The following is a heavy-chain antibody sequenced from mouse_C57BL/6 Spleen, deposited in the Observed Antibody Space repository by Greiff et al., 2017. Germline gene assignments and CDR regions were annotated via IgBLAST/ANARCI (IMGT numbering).Heavy chain of an antibody. J-gene: IGHJ4*01. CDR1: GYTFTSYW. D-gene: IGHD2-3*01. CDR3: ARKVDGYYVGYAMDY. V-gene: IGHV1-69*01. CDR2: IDPSDSYP. Sequence: QVQLQQPGAELVMPGASVKLSCKASGYTFTSYWMHWVKQRPGQGLAWIGEIDPSDSYPNYNQKFKGKSTLTVDKSSSTAYMQLSSLTSEDSAVYYCARKVDGYYVGYAMDYWGQGTSVTVSS.